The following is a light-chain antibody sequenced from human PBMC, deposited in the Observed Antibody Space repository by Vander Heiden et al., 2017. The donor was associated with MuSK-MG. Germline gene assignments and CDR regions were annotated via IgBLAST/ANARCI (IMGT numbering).Light chain of an antibody. Sequence: QSPLTQPASVSGSPGQSITISCTGTSNDVGGYDYVSWYQQHPGKAPKRSRVDVTNRPSGVSNRFSGSKSGNTASLTISGLQAEDEADYYCSSYTPSSTDVFGTVTKV. CDR3: SSYTPSSTDV. V-gene: IGLV2-14*03. CDR2: DVT. CDR1: SNDVGGYDY. J-gene: IGLJ1*01.